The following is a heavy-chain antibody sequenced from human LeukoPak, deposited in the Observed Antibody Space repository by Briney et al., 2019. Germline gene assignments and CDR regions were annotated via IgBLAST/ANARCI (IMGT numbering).Heavy chain of an antibody. J-gene: IGHJ4*02. CDR3: ARVWGGSFDY. Sequence: LSLTCAVYGGSFSGYYWSWIRQPPGKGLEWVSYISSSGSTIYYADSVKGRFTISRDNAKNSLYLQMNSLRAEDTAVYYCARVWGGSFDYWGQGTLVTVSS. CDR1: GGSFSGYY. CDR2: ISSSGSTI. V-gene: IGHV3-11*01. D-gene: IGHD3-16*01.